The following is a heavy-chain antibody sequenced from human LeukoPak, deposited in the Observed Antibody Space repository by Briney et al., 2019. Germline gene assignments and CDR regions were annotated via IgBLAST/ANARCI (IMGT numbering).Heavy chain of an antibody. Sequence: PGGSLRLSCAASGFAFSSYWMSWVRQAPGKGLEWVANIKQDGSEKYYVDSVKGRFTISRDNAKNSLYLQMNSLRAEDTAVYYCASREERFDWPMGVDAFDIWGQGTMVTVSS. D-gene: IGHD3-9*01. CDR1: GFAFSSYW. CDR2: IKQDGSEK. J-gene: IGHJ3*02. V-gene: IGHV3-7*01. CDR3: ASREERFDWPMGVDAFDI.